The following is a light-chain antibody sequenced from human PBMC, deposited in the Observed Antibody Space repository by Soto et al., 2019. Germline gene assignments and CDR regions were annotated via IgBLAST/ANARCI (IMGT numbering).Light chain of an antibody. CDR3: QRSYSTPRT. V-gene: IGKV1-39*01. CDR1: QSISSY. CDR2: AAS. J-gene: IGKJ1*01. Sequence: DIQMTQSPSSLSASVGDRVTITCRASQSISSYLNWYQQKPGKAPKLLIYAASSLQSGVPSRFSGSGSGTDFTLTISSLQPEDFATYYCQRSYSTPRTFRQGTKVDIK.